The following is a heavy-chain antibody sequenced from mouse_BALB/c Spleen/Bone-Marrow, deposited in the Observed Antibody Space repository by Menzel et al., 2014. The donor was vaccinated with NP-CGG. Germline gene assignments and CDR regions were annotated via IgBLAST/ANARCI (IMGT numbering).Heavy chain of an antibody. CDR3: ARSEGIYYYGSSYALDY. Sequence: LVKTGASVKISCKASDYSFTDYYMHWVKQTHGKSLEWIGYISCYNGATSYNQKFKGKATFTVDTSSSTAYMQFSSLTSEDSAVYYRARSEGIYYYGSSYALDYWGQGTSVTVSS. J-gene: IGHJ4*01. D-gene: IGHD1-1*01. V-gene: IGHV1S34*01. CDR1: DYSFTDYY. CDR2: ISCYNGAT.